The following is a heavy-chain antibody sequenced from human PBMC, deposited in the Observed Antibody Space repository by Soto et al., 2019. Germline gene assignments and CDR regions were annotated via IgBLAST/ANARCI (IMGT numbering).Heavy chain of an antibody. D-gene: IGHD3-16*01. Sequence: EVQLVESGGGLVQPGRSLRLSCAASGFTFDDYAMHWVRQAPGKGLEWVSGISGSGGSTYYADSVKGRFTISRDNSKNTLYLQMNSLRAEDTAVYYCAKDTYSRHYFDYWGQGTLVTVSS. CDR2: ISGSGGST. CDR3: AKDTYSRHYFDY. V-gene: IGHV3-23*04. J-gene: IGHJ4*02. CDR1: GFTFDDYA.